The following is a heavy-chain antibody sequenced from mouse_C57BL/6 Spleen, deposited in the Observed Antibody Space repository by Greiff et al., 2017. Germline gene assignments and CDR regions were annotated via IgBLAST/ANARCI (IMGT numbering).Heavy chain of an antibody. J-gene: IGHJ4*01. CDR2: IYPSDSET. D-gene: IGHD1-1*01. Sequence: QVQLQQPGAELVRPGSSVKLSCKASGYTFTSYWMDWVKQRPGQGLEWIGNIYPSDSETHYNQKFKDKATLTVDKSSSTAYMQLSSLTSEDSAVYYCARTDYGSSNYAIDYWGQGTSVTVSS. V-gene: IGHV1-61*01. CDR1: GYTFTSYW. CDR3: ARTDYGSSNYAIDY.